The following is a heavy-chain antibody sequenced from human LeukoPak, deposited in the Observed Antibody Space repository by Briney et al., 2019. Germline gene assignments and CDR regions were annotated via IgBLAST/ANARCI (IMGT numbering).Heavy chain of an antibody. CDR1: GFTFSSYS. V-gene: IGHV3-21*01. Sequence: GGSLRLSCAASGFTFSSYSMNWVRQDPGKGLEWVSSISSSSNCIYYAGSMKGRFTISRDNAKNSLYLQMNSLRAEDTAVYYCARGLPFDYWGQGTLVTVSS. J-gene: IGHJ4*02. CDR2: ISSSSNCI. D-gene: IGHD4-11*01. CDR3: ARGLPFDY.